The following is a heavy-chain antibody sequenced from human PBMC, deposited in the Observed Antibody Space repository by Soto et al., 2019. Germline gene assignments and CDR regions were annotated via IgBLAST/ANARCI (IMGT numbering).Heavy chain of an antibody. D-gene: IGHD2-2*03. J-gene: IGHJ6*02. CDR1: GFTFSSYG. CDR2: ISYDGSNK. Sequence: GGSLRLSCAASGFTFSSYGMHWVRQAPGKGLEWVAVISYDGSNKYYADSVKGRFTISRDNSKNTLYLQMNSLRAEDTAVYYCAKDGYCSSTSCQFYSYYYYYGMDVWGQGTTVTVSS. CDR3: AKDGYCSSTSCQFYSYYYYYGMDV. V-gene: IGHV3-30*18.